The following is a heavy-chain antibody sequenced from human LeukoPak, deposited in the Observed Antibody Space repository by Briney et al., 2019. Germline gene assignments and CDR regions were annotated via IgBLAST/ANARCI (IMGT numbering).Heavy chain of an antibody. CDR2: IYTSGST. J-gene: IGHJ4*02. V-gene: IGHV4-61*02. D-gene: IGHD2-2*03. Sequence: KPSETLSLTCTVSGGSISSGSYYWSWIRQPAGKGLEWIGRIYTSGSTNYNPSLKSRVTISVDTSKNQFSLKLSSVTAADTAVYYCARRGLLMDFDFWGQGTLVTVSS. CDR1: GGSISSGSYY. CDR3: ARRGLLMDFDF.